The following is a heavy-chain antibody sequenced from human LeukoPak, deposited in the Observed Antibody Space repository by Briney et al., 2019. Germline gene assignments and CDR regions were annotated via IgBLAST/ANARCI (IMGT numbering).Heavy chain of an antibody. V-gene: IGHV3-23*01. CDR3: AKEQSSSGYFDY. CDR2: ISGSGGDRT. CDR1: GFTFSSYA. D-gene: IGHD6-6*01. Sequence: GGSLRLSCAASGFTFSSYAMGRVRQAPGKGLQWVSAISGSGGDRTYYADSVKGRCTISRDNSKNTLYLQMNSLRAEDTAVYYCAKEQSSSGYFDYWGQGTLVTVSS. J-gene: IGHJ4*02.